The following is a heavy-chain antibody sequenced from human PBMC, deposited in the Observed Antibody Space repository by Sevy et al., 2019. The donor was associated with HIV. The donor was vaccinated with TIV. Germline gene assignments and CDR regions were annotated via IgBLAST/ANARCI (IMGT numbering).Heavy chain of an antibody. CDR3: AGENAWGRGYS. J-gene: IGHJ4*02. CDR1: GGSITSLY. V-gene: IGHV4-59*08. Sequence: SETLSLTCTVSGGSITSLYWNWIRQQPGKGLEWIANIYYNGHINYNPSLKSRVTLSLDTSKNQFSLRLSSVTAAETAMYYCAGENAWGRGYSWGQGTLVTVSS. CDR2: IYYNGHI. D-gene: IGHD1-26*01.